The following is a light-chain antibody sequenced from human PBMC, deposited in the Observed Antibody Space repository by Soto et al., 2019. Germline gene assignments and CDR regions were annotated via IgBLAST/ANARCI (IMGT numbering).Light chain of an antibody. Sequence: DIQMTQSPSTLSASVRDRVTITCRASQSISGWLAWYQQKPGKAPKLLIYKASSLESGVPSRFSGSGSGTEFTLTISSLQPDDLATYYCQQYDSLVTFGPGTKVDIK. CDR2: KAS. CDR1: QSISGW. J-gene: IGKJ3*01. CDR3: QQYDSLVT. V-gene: IGKV1-5*03.